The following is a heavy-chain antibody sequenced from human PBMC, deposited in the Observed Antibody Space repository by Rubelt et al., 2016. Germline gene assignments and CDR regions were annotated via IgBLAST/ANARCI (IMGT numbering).Heavy chain of an antibody. CDR2: INAGNGNT. Sequence: QVQLVQSGAEVKKPGASVKVSCKASGYTFTSYAMHWVRQAPGQRLEWMGWINAGNGNTKYSQKFQGRVTITRDTSASTAYMELSSLRSEDTAVYYCARHRLQAGGVDYWGQGTLATVSS. CDR1: GYTFTSYA. CDR3: ARHRLQAGGVDY. V-gene: IGHV1-3*01. D-gene: IGHD4-11*01. J-gene: IGHJ4*02.